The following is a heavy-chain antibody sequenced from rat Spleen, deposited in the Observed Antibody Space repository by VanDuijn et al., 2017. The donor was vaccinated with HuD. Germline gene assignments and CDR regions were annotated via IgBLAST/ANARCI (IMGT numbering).Heavy chain of an antibody. CDR3: ASGIHDF. V-gene: IGHV2-45*01. J-gene: IGHJ2*01. D-gene: IGHD1-4*01. Sequence: QVQLKESGPGLVQPSQTLSLTCTVSGFSLTSYSVHWVRQPPGKGLEWMGVMWRSGSTEYNSALKSRLSISRDTSRDQVFLKMSSLQIEDTAMYFCASGIHDFWGQGVMVTVSS. CDR1: GFSLTSYS. CDR2: MWRSGST.